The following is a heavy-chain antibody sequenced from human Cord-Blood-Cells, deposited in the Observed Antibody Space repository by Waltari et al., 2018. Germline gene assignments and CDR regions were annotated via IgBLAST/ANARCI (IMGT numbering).Heavy chain of an antibody. CDR2: INPNSGGA. J-gene: IGHJ4*02. Sequence: QVQLVQSGAAVKKPGASVRVSCKASGYIFTGYYLLWVRQAPGQGLEGMGWINPNSGGANCAQKFQGVVTITRDTSISTAYMELSRLRSDDTAVYYCARGNVVVVAAFDYWGQGTLVTVSS. V-gene: IGHV1-2*02. D-gene: IGHD2-15*01. CDR1: GYIFTGYY. CDR3: ARGNVVVVAAFDY.